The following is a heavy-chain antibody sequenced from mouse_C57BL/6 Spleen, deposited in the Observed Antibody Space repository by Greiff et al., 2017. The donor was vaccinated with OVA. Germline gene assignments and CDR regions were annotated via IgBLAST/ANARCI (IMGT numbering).Heavy chain of an antibody. D-gene: IGHD3-2*02. CDR2: INPSTGGT. J-gene: IGHJ3*01. CDR3: AIDSSGPPFAY. Sequence: VQLQQSGPELVKPGASVKISCKASGYSFTGYYMNWVKQSPEKSLEWIGEINPSTGGTTYNQKFKAKATLTVDKSSSTAYMQLKSLTSEDSAVYYCAIDSSGPPFAYWGQGTLVTVSA. CDR1: GYSFTGYY. V-gene: IGHV1-42*01.